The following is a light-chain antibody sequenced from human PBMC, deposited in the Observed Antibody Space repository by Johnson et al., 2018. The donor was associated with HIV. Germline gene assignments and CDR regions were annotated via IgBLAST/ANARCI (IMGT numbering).Light chain of an antibody. CDR1: SSNIGNNY. V-gene: IGLV1-51*01. J-gene: IGLJ1*01. CDR2: DNN. CDR3: GPRDSSLRTGF. Sequence: QSVLTQPPSVSAAPGQKVTISCSGSSSNIGNNYVSWYQQLPGTAPKLLIYDNNKRPSGIPDRFSGSKSGTSATLGITGLQTGDEADYYCGPRDSSLRTGFFGTGTKVTVL.